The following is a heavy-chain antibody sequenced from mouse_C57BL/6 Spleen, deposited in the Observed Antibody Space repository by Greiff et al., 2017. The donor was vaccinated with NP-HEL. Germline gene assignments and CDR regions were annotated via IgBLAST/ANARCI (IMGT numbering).Heavy chain of an antibody. V-gene: IGHV1-53*01. CDR1: GYTFTSYW. D-gene: IGHD1-1*01. CDR3: AREMVVARDWYFDV. J-gene: IGHJ1*03. CDR2: INPSNGGT. Sequence: QVQLQQPGTELVKPGASVKLSCKASGYTFTSYWMHWVKQRPGQGLEWIGNINPSNGGTNYNEKFKSKATLTVDKSSSTAYMQLSSLTSDDSAVYYCAREMVVARDWYFDVWGTGTTVTVSS.